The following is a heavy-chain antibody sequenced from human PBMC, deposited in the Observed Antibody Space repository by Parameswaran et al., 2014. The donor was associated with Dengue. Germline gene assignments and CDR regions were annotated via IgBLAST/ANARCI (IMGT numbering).Heavy chain of an antibody. Sequence: PGKGLEWIGYIYYSGSTNYNPSLKSRVTISVDTSKNQFSLKLSSVTAADTAVYYCARDQSGYSFDYYYYYGYGRLGPRDHGHRLL. V-gene: IGHV4-59*12. CDR2: IYYSGST. J-gene: IGHJ6*02. CDR3: ARDQSGYSFDYYYYYGYGR. D-gene: IGHD4-23*01.